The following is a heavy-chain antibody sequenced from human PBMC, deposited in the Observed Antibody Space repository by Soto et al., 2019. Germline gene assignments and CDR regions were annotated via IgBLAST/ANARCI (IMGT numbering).Heavy chain of an antibody. CDR3: ARVENCSSTSCHYFDY. V-gene: IGHV1-2*04. J-gene: IGHJ4*02. CDR2: INPNSGGT. CDR1: VYTFTSYA. D-gene: IGHD2-2*01. Sequence: ASVKVCCKASVYTFTSYAMQWVRQEHGQRLEWMGWINPNSGGTNYAQKFQGWVTMTRDTSISTAYMELSRLRSDDTAVYYCARVENCSSTSCHYFDYWGQGTLVTVSS.